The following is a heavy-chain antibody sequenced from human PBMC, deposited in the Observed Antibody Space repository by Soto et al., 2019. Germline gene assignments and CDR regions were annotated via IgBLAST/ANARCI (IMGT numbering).Heavy chain of an antibody. J-gene: IGHJ5*01. V-gene: IGHV4-4*07. CDR3: AWAYNWNYGILGS. D-gene: IGHD1-7*01. Sequence: NPSETLSLTCTVSGASITGSSYWSWIRQPAGKGLEWIGRFSLSGTTNYNPSLRSRVTISVDASKNQFSLKLSSVTAADTAVYYCAWAYNWNYGILGSWGQGTLVTVS. CDR2: FSLSGTT. CDR1: GASITGSSY.